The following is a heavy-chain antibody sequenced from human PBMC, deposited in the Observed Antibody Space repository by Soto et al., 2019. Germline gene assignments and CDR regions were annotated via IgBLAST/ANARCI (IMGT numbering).Heavy chain of an antibody. CDR1: GFTFSDHY. D-gene: IGHD3-9*01. CDR2: TRNKANSYTT. J-gene: IGHJ6*02. V-gene: IGHV3-72*01. Sequence: EVQLVESGGGLVQPGGFLRLSCAASGFTFSDHYMDWVRQAPGKGLEWVGRTRNKANSYTTEYAASVKGRFTISRDDSKNSLYLQMNSLKTEDTAVYYCARVLRAYYYGMDVWGQGTTVTVSS. CDR3: ARVLRAYYYGMDV.